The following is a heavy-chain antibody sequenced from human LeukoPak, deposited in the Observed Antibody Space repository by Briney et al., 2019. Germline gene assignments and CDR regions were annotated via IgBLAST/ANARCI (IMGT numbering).Heavy chain of an antibody. D-gene: IGHD1-26*01. CDR3: ARGGLTIAEATTSWFLDY. CDR1: GFTFSTYG. CDR2: TWYDGSNK. V-gene: IGHV3-33*01. J-gene: IGHJ4*02. Sequence: GGSLRLSCAASGFTFSTYGMHWVRQAQGKGLEWVALTWYDGSNKNYADSVKGRFTISRDNSKSTLYLQMNSLRGEDTAVYYCARGGLTIAEATTSWFLDYWGQGTLVTVSS.